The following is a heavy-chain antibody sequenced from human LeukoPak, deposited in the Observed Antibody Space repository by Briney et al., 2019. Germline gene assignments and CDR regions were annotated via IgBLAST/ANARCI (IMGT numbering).Heavy chain of an antibody. Sequence: SETLSLTCTVSGGSIRSYFWSWIRQPPGKGLEWIGYMYYSGSTNYNPSLKSRVTISVDTSKNQFSLKLSSVTAADTAVYYCARSSGGSYSLYWYFDLWGRGTLVTVSS. V-gene: IGHV4-59*01. CDR2: MYYSGST. CDR1: GGSIRSYF. CDR3: ARSSGGSYSLYWYFDL. J-gene: IGHJ2*01. D-gene: IGHD1-26*01.